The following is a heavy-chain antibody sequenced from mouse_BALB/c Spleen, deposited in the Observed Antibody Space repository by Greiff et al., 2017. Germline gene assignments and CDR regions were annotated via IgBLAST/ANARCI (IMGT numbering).Heavy chain of an antibody. CDR3: ARGGYGSRGDY. Sequence: VNVVESGAELVRPGVSVKISCKGSGYTFTDYAMHWVKQSHAKSLEWIGVISTYYGDASYNQKFKGKATMTVDKSSSTAYMELARLTSEDSAIYYCARGGYGSRGDYWGQGTSVTVSS. CDR2: ISTYYGDA. J-gene: IGHJ4*01. D-gene: IGHD1-1*01. V-gene: IGHV1S137*01. CDR1: GYTFTDYA.